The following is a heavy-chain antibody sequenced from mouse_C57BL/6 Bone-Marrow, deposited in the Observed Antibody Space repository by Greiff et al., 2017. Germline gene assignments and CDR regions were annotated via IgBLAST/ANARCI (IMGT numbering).Heavy chain of an antibody. V-gene: IGHV1-80*01. CDR2: IYPGDGDT. CDR3: ARKRLLRYDYAMDY. J-gene: IGHJ4*01. D-gene: IGHD1-1*01. CDR1: GYAFSSYW. Sequence: QVQLQQSGAELVKPGASVKISCKASGYAFSSYWMNWVKQRPGKGLEWIGQIYPGDGDTNYNGKFKGKATLTADKSSSTAYMQLSSLTSEDSAVDLCARKRLLRYDYAMDYWGQGTSVTVSS.